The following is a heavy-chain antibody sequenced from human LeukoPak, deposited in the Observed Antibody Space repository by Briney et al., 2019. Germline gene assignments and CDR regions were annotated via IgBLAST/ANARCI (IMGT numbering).Heavy chain of an antibody. CDR3: AKAGTIAVAGSGFDY. Sequence: PGGSLRLSCAASGFTFSSYAMSWVRQAPGKGLEWVSAISGSGGSTYYADSVKGRFTISRDNAKNSLYLQMNSLRAEDTALYYCAKAGTIAVAGSGFDYWGQGTLVTVSS. CDR2: ISGSGGST. J-gene: IGHJ4*02. CDR1: GFTFSSYA. V-gene: IGHV3-23*01. D-gene: IGHD6-19*01.